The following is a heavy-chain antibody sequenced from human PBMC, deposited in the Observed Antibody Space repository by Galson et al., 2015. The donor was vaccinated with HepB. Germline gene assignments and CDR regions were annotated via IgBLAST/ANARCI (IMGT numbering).Heavy chain of an antibody. V-gene: IGHV3-72*01. J-gene: IGHJ2*01. CDR1: GFNFNDHY. D-gene: IGHD1-26*01. Sequence: SQGLSCEAAGFNFNDHYIDWVRQAPGSGLEWVGRSRSKPHSYTTEYAASVHGRFTVSRDASMDSLYLHVNGLKTEDTAVYYCVRNIVGATYYWYYDCWGRGTLVTVSS. CDR3: VRNIVGATYYWYYDC. CDR2: SRSKPHSYTT.